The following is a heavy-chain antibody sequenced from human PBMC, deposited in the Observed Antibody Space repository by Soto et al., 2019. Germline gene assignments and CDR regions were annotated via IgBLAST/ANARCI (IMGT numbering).Heavy chain of an antibody. CDR2: IWYDGSNK. D-gene: IGHD2-15*01. Sequence: QVQLVESGGGVVQPGRSLRLSCAASGFTFSSYGMHWVRQAPGKGLEWVAVIWYDGSNKYYADAVKGRFTITRHNSKNTLYLQMKSLRAEDTAVYYCAGDVWAFDIGLWGMDVWGQGTTVTVSS. CDR3: AGDVWAFDIGLWGMDV. CDR1: GFTFSSYG. V-gene: IGHV3-33*01. J-gene: IGHJ6*02.